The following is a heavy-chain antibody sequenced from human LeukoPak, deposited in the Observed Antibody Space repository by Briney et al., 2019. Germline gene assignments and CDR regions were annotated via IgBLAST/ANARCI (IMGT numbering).Heavy chain of an antibody. CDR2: IYYSWSS. CDR1: SGSNRRYY. CDR3: ARDFRRDHYYDSSGHSGWYYFDY. D-gene: IGHD3-22*01. V-gene: IGHV4-59*01. Sequence: SETLSLTCTVSSGSNRRYYWSWIRQPPGKGLEWIGYIYYSWSSNYNPSLNSRVTISVDTTKNQFSLKLSTLTTAKPSVHSCARDFRRDHYYDSSGHSGWYYFDYWGQGTMVTASS. J-gene: IGHJ4*02.